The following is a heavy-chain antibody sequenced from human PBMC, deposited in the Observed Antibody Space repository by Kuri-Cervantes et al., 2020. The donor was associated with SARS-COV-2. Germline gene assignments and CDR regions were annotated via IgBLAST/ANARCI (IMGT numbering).Heavy chain of an antibody. CDR2: IWYDGSNK. Sequence: GGSLRLSCVASGFTFSSYGMHWVRQAPGKGLEWVAVIWYDGSNKYYADSVKGRFTISRDNSKNTLYLQMNSLRAEDTAVYYCAREGVVGATTYYYYGMDVWGQGTTVTVSS. J-gene: IGHJ6*02. CDR1: GFTFSSYG. V-gene: IGHV3-33*01. CDR3: AREGVVGATTYYYYGMDV. D-gene: IGHD1-26*01.